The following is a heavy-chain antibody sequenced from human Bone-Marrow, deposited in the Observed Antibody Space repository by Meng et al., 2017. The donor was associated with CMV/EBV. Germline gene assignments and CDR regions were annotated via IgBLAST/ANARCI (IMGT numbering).Heavy chain of an antibody. Sequence: GESLKISCAASGFTFSSYGMHWVRQAPGKGLEWVAFIRYDGSNKYYADSVKGRFTISRDNSKNTLYLQMNSLRAEDTAVYYCAKDAGYCSSTSCYSAFDIWGQGTMVTVSS. D-gene: IGHD2-2*02. CDR3: AKDAGYCSSTSCYSAFDI. J-gene: IGHJ3*02. CDR1: GFTFSSYG. V-gene: IGHV3-30*02. CDR2: IRYDGSNK.